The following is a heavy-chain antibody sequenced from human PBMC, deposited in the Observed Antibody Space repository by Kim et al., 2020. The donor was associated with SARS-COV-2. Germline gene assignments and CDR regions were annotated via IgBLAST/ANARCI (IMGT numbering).Heavy chain of an antibody. CDR2: ISSSSSTI. CDR3: ARGLEYSSFQWSTESYYYGMDV. J-gene: IGHJ6*02. CDR1: GFTFSSYS. V-gene: IGHV3-48*02. D-gene: IGHD6-6*01. Sequence: GGSLRLSCAASGFTFSSYSMNWVRQAPGKGLEWVSYISSSSSTIYYADSVKGRFTISRDNAKNSLYLQMNSLRDEDTAVYYCARGLEYSSFQWSTESYYYGMDVWGQGTTVTVSS.